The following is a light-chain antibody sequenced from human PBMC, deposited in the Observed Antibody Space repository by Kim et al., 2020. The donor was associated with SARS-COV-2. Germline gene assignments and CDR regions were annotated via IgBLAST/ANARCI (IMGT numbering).Light chain of an antibody. CDR3: AAWDDSLNGV. J-gene: IGLJ3*02. V-gene: IGLV1-44*01. Sequence: PGQRGTISCSGSSSNIGSNTVSWYQQLPGTAPKLLIYSNNQRPSGVPDRFSGSKSGTSASLAISGLQSEDEADYYCAAWDDSLNGVFGGGTQLTVL. CDR2: SNN. CDR1: SSNIGSNT.